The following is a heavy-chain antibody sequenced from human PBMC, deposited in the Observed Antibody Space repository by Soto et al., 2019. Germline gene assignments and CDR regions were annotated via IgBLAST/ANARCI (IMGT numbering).Heavy chain of an antibody. CDR2: IRSKAYGGTT. D-gene: IGHD3-10*01. V-gene: IGHV3-49*03. CDR3: TRGYPPRRKELLWFGEGVFAFDI. J-gene: IGHJ3*02. CDR1: GFTFGDYA. Sequence: GGSLRLSCTASGFTFGDYAMSWFRQAPGKGLEWVGFIRSKAYGGTTEYVVSVKGRFTISRDDSKSIAYLQMNSLKTEDTAVYYCTRGYPPRRKELLWFGEGVFAFDIWGQGTMVTVSS.